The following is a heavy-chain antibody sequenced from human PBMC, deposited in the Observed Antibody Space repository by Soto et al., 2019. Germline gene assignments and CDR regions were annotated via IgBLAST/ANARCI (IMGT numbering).Heavy chain of an antibody. CDR1: GGSFSSCA. Sequence: QVQLLQSGAEVNKPGSSVKVSCKASGGSFSSCAINWVRHAPGQGLEWMGGIIPLFGTPNYAPKFQGRVTMTADESKKPAYMVLASLRSKYTSVYYSPRMIGGTGWHGSFGVWGQGTLVTVAS. CDR3: PRMIGGTGWHGSFGV. CDR2: IIPLFGTP. J-gene: IGHJ4*02. D-gene: IGHD1-7*01. V-gene: IGHV1-69*01.